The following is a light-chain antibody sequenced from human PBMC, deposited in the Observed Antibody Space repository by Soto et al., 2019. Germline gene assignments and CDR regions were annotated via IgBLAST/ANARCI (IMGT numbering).Light chain of an antibody. Sequence: QSALTQPASVSGSPGQSITISCTGTSSDVGGYNYVSWYQQHPGKAPKLMIYEVSNRPSGVSNRFSGSKSGNTASLTISGLQAEDEADDYCSSYTSSSTPVVFGGGTKLTVL. CDR2: EVS. J-gene: IGLJ2*01. CDR3: SSYTSSSTPVV. V-gene: IGLV2-14*01. CDR1: SSDVGGYNY.